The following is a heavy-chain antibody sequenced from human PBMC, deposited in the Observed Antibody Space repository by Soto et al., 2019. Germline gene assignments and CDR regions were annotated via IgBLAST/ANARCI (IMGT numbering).Heavy chain of an antibody. CDR1: GGSISSGGYY. Sequence: QVQLQESGPGLVKPSQTLSLTCTVSGGSISSGGYYWSWIRQHPGKGLEWIGYIYYSGSTYYNPSLKSRVTISVDTSKNQFSLKLSSVTAADTAVYYCARVGRDGSGSLGSEGYYYGMDVWGQGTTVTVSS. CDR2: IYYSGST. V-gene: IGHV4-31*03. D-gene: IGHD3-10*01. CDR3: ARVGRDGSGSLGSEGYYYGMDV. J-gene: IGHJ6*02.